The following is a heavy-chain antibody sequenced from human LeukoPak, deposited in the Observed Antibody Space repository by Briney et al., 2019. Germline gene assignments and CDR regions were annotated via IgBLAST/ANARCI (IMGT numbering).Heavy chain of an antibody. CDR2: INHSGST. J-gene: IGHJ3*02. V-gene: IGHV4-34*01. CDR3: ARGRVRGYVSGRLDAFDI. D-gene: IGHD3-10*01. Sequence: SETLSLTCAVYGGSFSGYYWSWVRQAPGKGLEWIGEINHSGSTNYNPSLKSRVTISVDTSKNQFSLKLSSVTAADTAVYYCARGRVRGYVSGRLDAFDIWGQGTMVTVSS. CDR1: GGSFSGYY.